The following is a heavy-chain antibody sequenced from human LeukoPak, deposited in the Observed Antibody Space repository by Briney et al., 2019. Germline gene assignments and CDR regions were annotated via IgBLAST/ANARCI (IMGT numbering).Heavy chain of an antibody. Sequence: ASVKVSCKASGYTFTSYWIGWVRQMPGKGLEWMGIIYPGDSDTRYSPSFQGQVTISADKSISTAYLQWSSLKASDTATYYCARRHFLAEDGGYSYGSLDYWGQGTLVTVSS. V-gene: IGHV5-51*01. CDR2: IYPGDSDT. D-gene: IGHD5-18*01. CDR1: GYTFTSYW. J-gene: IGHJ4*02. CDR3: ARRHFLAEDGGYSYGSLDY.